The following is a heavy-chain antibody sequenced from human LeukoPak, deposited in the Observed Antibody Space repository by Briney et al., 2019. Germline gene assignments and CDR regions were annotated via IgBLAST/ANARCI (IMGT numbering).Heavy chain of an antibody. D-gene: IGHD4-17*01. J-gene: IGHJ3*02. V-gene: IGHV3-48*01. CDR2: ISSSSNTI. Sequence: GGSLRLSCAASGFIFSSYRMNWVRQAPGKGLEWVSYISSSSNTIYYADSVKGRFTISRDNAKNSLYLQMNSLRAEDTAVYYCARAVGAWAFDIWGQGTMVTVSS. CDR1: GFIFSSYR. CDR3: ARAVGAWAFDI.